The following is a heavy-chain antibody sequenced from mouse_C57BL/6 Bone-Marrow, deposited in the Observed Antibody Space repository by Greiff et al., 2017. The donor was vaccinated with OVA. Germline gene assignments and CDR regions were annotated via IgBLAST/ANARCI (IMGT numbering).Heavy chain of an antibody. CDR3: ATLSSDYDYDEGAWFAY. CDR1: GYTFTDYN. D-gene: IGHD2-4*01. J-gene: IGHJ3*01. Sequence: EVQLQQSGPELVKPGASVKIPCKASGYTFTDYNMDWVKQSHGKSLEWIGDINPNNGGTIYNQKFKGKATLTVDKSSSTAYMELRSLTSVDTAVYYCATLSSDYDYDEGAWFAYWGQGTLVTVSA. V-gene: IGHV1-18*01. CDR2: INPNNGGT.